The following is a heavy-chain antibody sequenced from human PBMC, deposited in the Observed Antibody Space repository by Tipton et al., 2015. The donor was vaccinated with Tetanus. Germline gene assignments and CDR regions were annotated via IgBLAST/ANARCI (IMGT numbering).Heavy chain of an antibody. Sequence: LRLSCTIFGGSVSSGSYYWAWIRQPPGKGLEYIGYILYGGGTHYNPSLKSRVTVSADPSQNQFSLKLRSVTAADTAIYYCARTADNWFDPWGQGTLVTVSS. CDR1: GGSVSSGSYY. D-gene: IGHD2-21*02. J-gene: IGHJ5*02. CDR2: ILYGGGT. CDR3: ARTADNWFDP. V-gene: IGHV4-61*01.